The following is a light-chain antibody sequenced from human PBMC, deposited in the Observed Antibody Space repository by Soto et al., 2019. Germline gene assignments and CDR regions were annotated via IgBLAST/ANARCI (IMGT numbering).Light chain of an antibody. V-gene: IGLV1-40*01. CDR2: ANI. CDR3: QSYDNSLSGWV. CDR1: TSNIGSGYD. Sequence: QSVLTQPPSVSGAPGQGVTISCTGSTSNIGSGYDVHWYQQVPGLAPKLLIYANINRPSGVPDRFSGSKSGTSASLAITGLQAEDEADYYCQSYDNSLSGWVFGGGTKLTFL. J-gene: IGLJ2*01.